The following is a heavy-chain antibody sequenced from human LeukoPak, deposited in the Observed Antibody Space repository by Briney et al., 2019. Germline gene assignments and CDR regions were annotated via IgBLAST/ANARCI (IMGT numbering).Heavy chain of an antibody. CDR3: ARSQRLSRSWPPHWFDP. Sequence: KPSETLSLTCTVSGGSVSSYYWSWIRQPPGKGLEWIGYIYTSGSTNYNPSLKSRVTISVDTSKNQFSLKLSSVTAADTAVYYCARSQRLSRSWPPHWFDPWGQGTLVTVSS. CDR2: IYTSGST. CDR1: GGSVSSYY. D-gene: IGHD6-13*01. V-gene: IGHV4-4*09. J-gene: IGHJ5*02.